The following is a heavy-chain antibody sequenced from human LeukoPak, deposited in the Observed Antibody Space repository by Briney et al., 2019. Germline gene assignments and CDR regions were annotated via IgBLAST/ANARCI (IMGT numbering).Heavy chain of an antibody. CDR2: INHSGST. J-gene: IGHJ3*02. Sequence: SETLSLTCAVYGGSFSGYYWSWIRQPPGKGLEWIGEINHSGSTNYNPSLKSRVTISVDTSKNQFSLKLSSVTAADTAVYYCARGDIVGATDDAFDIWGQGTMVSVSS. CDR1: GGSFSGYY. CDR3: ARGDIVGATDDAFDI. D-gene: IGHD1-26*01. V-gene: IGHV4-34*01.